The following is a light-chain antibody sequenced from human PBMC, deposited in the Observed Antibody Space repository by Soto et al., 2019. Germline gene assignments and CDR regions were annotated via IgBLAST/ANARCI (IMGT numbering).Light chain of an antibody. V-gene: IGLV1-40*01. CDR3: QSYDNSLSVYV. CDR1: SSNIGAHYD. J-gene: IGLJ1*01. CDR2: GNS. Sequence: QSVLTQPPSVSGAPGQRVTISCTGSSSNIGAHYDVHWYQQLPGTAPKLLIYGNSNRPSGVPDRFSGSKSGTSASLAINGLQAEDEADYYCQSYDNSLSVYVFGTGNKVTGL.